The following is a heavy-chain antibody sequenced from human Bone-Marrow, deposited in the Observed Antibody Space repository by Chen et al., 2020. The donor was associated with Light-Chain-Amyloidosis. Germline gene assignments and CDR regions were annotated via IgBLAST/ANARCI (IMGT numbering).Heavy chain of an antibody. J-gene: IGHJ4*02. CDR2: IYPDDSDA. D-gene: IGHD5-12*01. Sequence: EVELEQCGPEVKKHGESLKISCKGSGYTFPNYWIGWVRQMPGKGLEWMGVIYPDDSDARYSPSFEGQVTISADKSITTAYLQWRSLKASDTAMYYCARRRDGYNFDYWGQGTLVTVSS. CDR3: ARRRDGYNFDY. CDR1: GYTFPNYW. V-gene: IGHV5-51*01.